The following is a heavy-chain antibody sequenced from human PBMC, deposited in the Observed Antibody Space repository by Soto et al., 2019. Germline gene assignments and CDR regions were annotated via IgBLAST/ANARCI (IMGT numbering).Heavy chain of an antibody. CDR2: VYHNGLT. D-gene: IGHD6-19*01. Sequence: QVQLQESGPGLVKPSGTLSLTCVVSGDSISSNGWWSWVRQPPGKGLAWIGEVYHNGLTNYNSPLRSRVTTSVDTSKNQCSLKLTAVTAADTSIYYCARDAAVPGETDRFDYWGQGILVAVSS. CDR1: GDSISSNGW. V-gene: IGHV4-4*02. CDR3: ARDAAVPGETDRFDY. J-gene: IGHJ4*02.